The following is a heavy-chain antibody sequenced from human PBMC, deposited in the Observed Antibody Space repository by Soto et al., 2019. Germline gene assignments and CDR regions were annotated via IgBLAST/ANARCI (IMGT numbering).Heavy chain of an antibody. CDR2: IRTISSAI. V-gene: IGHV3-48*02. CDR1: GFTFSYYP. D-gene: IGHD2-15*01. CDR3: AGETPSFDS. J-gene: IGHJ4*02. Sequence: QPGGSRRRSWAASGFTFSYYPMNGVRQAPGKGLEWVSSIRTISSAIYFADSVRGRFTISRDNARNSLYLQMTSLRDEDTAVYYCAGETPSFDSWGQGTLVTVSS.